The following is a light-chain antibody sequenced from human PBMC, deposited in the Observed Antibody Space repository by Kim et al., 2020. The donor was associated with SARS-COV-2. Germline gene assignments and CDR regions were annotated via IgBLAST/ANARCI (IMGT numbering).Light chain of an antibody. Sequence: QSALAQPPSVSAAPGQKVTISCSGSSSNIGNNYVSWFQHLPGTAPKLLIYGKNERPSGIPDRFSGSRSGTSAILAITGLQTGDEADYYCGTWDSSLGGLWVFGGGTQLTVL. CDR3: GTWDSSLGGLWV. V-gene: IGLV1-51*01. J-gene: IGLJ3*02. CDR1: SSNIGNNY. CDR2: GKN.